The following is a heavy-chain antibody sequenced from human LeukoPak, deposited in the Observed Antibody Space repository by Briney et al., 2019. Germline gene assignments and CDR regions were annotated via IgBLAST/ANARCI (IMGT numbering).Heavy chain of an antibody. CDR1: GGSFSGYY. V-gene: IGHV4-34*01. D-gene: IGHD6-19*01. CDR3: ARDQGSGFDY. J-gene: IGHJ4*02. Sequence: SETLSLTCAVYGGSFSGYYWSWIRQPPGKGLEWIGEINHSGSTNYNPSLKSRVTISVDKSKNQFSLKLSSVTAADTAVYYCARDQGSGFDYWGQGTLVTVSS. CDR2: INHSGST.